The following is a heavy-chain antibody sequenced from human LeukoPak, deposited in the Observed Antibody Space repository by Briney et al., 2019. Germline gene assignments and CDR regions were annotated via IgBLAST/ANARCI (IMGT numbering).Heavy chain of an antibody. D-gene: IGHD6-13*01. V-gene: IGHV7-4-1*02. CDR3: ARDETYMGIAAGDAFDI. Sequence: ASVKVSCKASGYTFTSYAMNWVRQAPGQGLEWMGWINTNTGNPTYAQGFTGRFVFSLDTSVSTAYLQISSLKAEDTAVYYCARDETYMGIAAGDAFDIWGQGTMVTVSS. J-gene: IGHJ3*02. CDR2: INTNTGNP. CDR1: GYTFTSYA.